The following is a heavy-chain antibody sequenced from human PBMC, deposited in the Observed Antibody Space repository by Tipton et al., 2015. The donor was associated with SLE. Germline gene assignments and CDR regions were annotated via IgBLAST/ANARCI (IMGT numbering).Heavy chain of an antibody. CDR2: IKSKTDGGTT. V-gene: IGHV3-15*01. J-gene: IGHJ4*02. D-gene: IGHD6-19*01. Sequence: SLRLSCAASGFTFSNAWMSWVRQAPGKGLEWVGRIKSKTDGGTTDYAAPVKGRFTISRDDSKNTLYLQMNSLKTEDTAVYYCTTEGGAVAGFFDCWGQGTLVTVSS. CDR1: GFTFSNAW. CDR3: TTEGGAVAGFFDC.